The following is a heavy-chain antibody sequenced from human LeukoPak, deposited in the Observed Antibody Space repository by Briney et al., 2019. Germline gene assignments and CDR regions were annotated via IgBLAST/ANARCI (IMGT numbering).Heavy chain of an antibody. CDR2: IIPIFGTA. V-gene: IGHV1-69*05. J-gene: IGHJ4*02. CDR1: GYTFTSYY. CDR3: ARAVLRYFAGFHPHPLDY. D-gene: IGHD3-9*01. Sequence: AVKVSCKASGYTFTSYYMHWVRQAPGQGLEWMGGIIPIFGTANYAQKFQGRVTITTHESTSTAYKELSSLRSEETAVYYCARAVLRYFAGFHPHPLDYWGQGTLVTVSS.